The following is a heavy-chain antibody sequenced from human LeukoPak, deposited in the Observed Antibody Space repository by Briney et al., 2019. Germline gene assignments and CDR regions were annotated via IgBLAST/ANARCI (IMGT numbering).Heavy chain of an antibody. CDR1: GGSISISSYY. CDR3: TRGASPGGMDV. V-gene: IGHV4-61*02. D-gene: IGHD2-2*01. CDR2: IYTSGST. J-gene: IGHJ6*02. Sequence: SETLSLTCTISGGSISISSYYWNWIRQPAGKGLDWLGRIYTSGSTNYNPSLKSRVTMSLDTSKNQFSLKLRSVTAADTAVYYCTRGASPGGMDVWGQGTTVTVSS.